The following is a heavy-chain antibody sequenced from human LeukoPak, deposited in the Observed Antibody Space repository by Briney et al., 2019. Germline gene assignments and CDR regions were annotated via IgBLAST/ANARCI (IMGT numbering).Heavy chain of an antibody. J-gene: IGHJ5*02. CDR2: INPSGGST. V-gene: IGHV1-46*01. Sequence: ASVKVSCKASGYTFTSYYMHWVRQAPGQGLEWMGIINPSGGSTRYAQKFQGRVTMTGDTSTSTVYIAVSSLRSEDTGLHRCASYARPHLSDSGGDCYSNWLDPWGQGTLVTVSS. CDR1: GYTFTSYY. D-gene: IGHD2-21*02. CDR3: ASYARPHLSDSGGDCYSNWLDP.